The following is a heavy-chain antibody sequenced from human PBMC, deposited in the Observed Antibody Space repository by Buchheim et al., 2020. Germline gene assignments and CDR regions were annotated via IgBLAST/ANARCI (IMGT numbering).Heavy chain of an antibody. CDR3: VRSSGYLYFDF. CDR1: ANSFITYH. V-gene: IGHV1-18*01. Sequence: QVHLVQSGPEVKKPGASVKVSCKASANSFITYHVNWVRQAPGQGLEWMGWSDPYDGKTKYAQKLQGRVTMTTDTSRNTAYMELRSLRSDDTAMYYCVRSSGYLYFDFWGQGTL. J-gene: IGHJ4*02. CDR2: SDPYDGKT. D-gene: IGHD5-12*01.